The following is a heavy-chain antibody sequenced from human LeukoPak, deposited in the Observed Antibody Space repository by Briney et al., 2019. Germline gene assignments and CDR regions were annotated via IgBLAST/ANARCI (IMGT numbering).Heavy chain of an antibody. V-gene: IGHV3-21*01. CDR3: VRDADGGNSWFDS. CDR2: ISSSNGDI. CDR1: GFVFSTHS. Sequence: GGSLRLSCAASGFVFSTHSMNWVRQAPGKGLEWVSWISSSNGDIYYADSVRGRFTISRDDAKKSLYLQMNSLRAEDTAVYYCVRDADGGNSWFDSWGQETLVTVSS. D-gene: IGHD4-23*01. J-gene: IGHJ5*01.